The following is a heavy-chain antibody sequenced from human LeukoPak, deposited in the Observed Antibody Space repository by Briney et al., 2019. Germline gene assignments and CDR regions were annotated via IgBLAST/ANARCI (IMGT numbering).Heavy chain of an antibody. CDR3: ARSEIVGATIFDY. V-gene: IGHV1-2*02. D-gene: IGHD1-26*01. CDR2: INPNSGGT. J-gene: IGHJ4*02. CDR1: GYTFTGYY. Sequence: ASVKVSCKASGYTFTGYYMHWVRQAPGQGLEWMGGINPNSGGTKYAQKFQGRVTMTRNKSISTAYMELSRLRSDDTAVYYCARSEIVGATIFDYWGQGTLVTVSS.